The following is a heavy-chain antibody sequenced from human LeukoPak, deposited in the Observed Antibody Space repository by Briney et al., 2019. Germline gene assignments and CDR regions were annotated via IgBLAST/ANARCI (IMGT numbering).Heavy chain of an antibody. CDR2: IIPMSPTT. D-gene: IGHD3-3*01. CDR1: GGAFSSHS. J-gene: IGHJ4*02. CDR3: ARPRRYYDSWSGYPPFDY. V-gene: IGHV1-69*13. Sequence: SVKVSCKASGGAFSSHSFNWVRQASGQGLQWLGGIIPMSPTTKYAQSFQGRVTITADEPTRTAFMELSSLRPEDTAVYYCARPRRYYDSWSGYPPFDYWGQGTLVTVSS.